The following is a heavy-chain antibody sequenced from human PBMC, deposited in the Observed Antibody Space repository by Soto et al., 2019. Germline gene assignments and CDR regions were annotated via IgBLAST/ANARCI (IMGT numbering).Heavy chain of an antibody. CDR1: GGSISSYY. V-gene: IGHV4-59*01. D-gene: IGHD3-22*01. CDR3: ARDTSYYYDSSGKEGGYNL. CDR2: IYYSGST. J-gene: IGHJ5*02. Sequence: SETLSLTCTVSGGSISSYYWSWIRQPPGKGLEWIGYIYYSGSTNYNPSLKSRVTISVDTSKNQFSLKLSSVTAADTAVSYCARDTSYYYDSSGKEGGYNLWGQAXLVTVS.